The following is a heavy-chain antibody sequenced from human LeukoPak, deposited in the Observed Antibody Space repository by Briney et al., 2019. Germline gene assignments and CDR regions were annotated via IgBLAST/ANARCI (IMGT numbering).Heavy chain of an antibody. J-gene: IGHJ2*01. V-gene: IGHV1-69*13. CDR3: ARDRSITMVRGVLGYFDL. CDR2: IIPIFGTA. D-gene: IGHD3-10*01. Sequence: SVKVSCKASGGTFSSYAISWVRQAPGQGLEWMGGIIPIFGTANYAQKFQGRVTITADESTSTAYMELSSLRSEDTAVYYCARDRSITMVRGVLGYFDLWGRGTLVTVSS. CDR1: GGTFSSYA.